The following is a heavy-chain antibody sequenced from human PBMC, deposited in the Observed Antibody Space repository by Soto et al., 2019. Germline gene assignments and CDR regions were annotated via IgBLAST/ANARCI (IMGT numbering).Heavy chain of an antibody. CDR3: ARGVQQLVPGAWFDP. CDR1: GYTFTSYG. D-gene: IGHD6-13*01. CDR2: ISAYNGNT. Sequence: QVQPVQSGAEVKKPGASVKVSCKASGYTFTSYGISWVRQAPGQGLEWMGWISAYNGNTNYAQKLQGRVTMTTDTSPSTAYMELRSLRSDDTAVYYCARGVQQLVPGAWFDPWGQGTLVTVSS. J-gene: IGHJ5*02. V-gene: IGHV1-18*01.